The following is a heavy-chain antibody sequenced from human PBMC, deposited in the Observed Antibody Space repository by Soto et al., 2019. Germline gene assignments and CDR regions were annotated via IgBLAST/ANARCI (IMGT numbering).Heavy chain of an antibody. CDR2: ISGSDGST. V-gene: IGHV3-23*01. J-gene: IGHJ4*02. CDR1: GFTFSSYA. Sequence: EVQMLESGGGLVQPGGSLRLSCAASGFTFSSYAMSWVRQAPEKGLDWVSAISGSDGSTYYADSVKGQFTISRDDSKNTLYLQMNSLRAEDTAVYYCAKGPGMYSDFDNWGQGTLVTVSS. CDR3: AKGPGMYSDFDN. D-gene: IGHD2-8*01.